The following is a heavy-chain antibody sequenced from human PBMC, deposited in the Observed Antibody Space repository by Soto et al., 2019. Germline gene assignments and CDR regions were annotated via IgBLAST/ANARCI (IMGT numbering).Heavy chain of an antibody. CDR2: LSSDGFGA. CDR3: ARDLGGTDH. V-gene: IGHV3-74*03. D-gene: IGHD3-16*01. Sequence: GGSLRPSCAASGFSLSPYWMHWVRQATGRGLEWVSRLSSDGFGAAYADSVKGRFFISRDIARNTLFLQMKSLRADDTAVYYCARDLGGTDHWGRGASVTVSS. J-gene: IGHJ5*02. CDR1: GFSLSPYW.